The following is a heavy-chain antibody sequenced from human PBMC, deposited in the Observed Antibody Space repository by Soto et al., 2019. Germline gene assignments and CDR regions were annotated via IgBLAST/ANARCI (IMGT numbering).Heavy chain of an antibody. CDR2: IYHSGIT. D-gene: IGHD3-3*01. CDR3: ARGGGTAGITIFGVVPWHYYYYGMDV. J-gene: IGHJ6*02. Sequence: SETLSLTCAVSGYSIISGYYFGWIRQPPWKWLYWIGIIYHSGITYYNPSLKSRVTISVDTSKNQFSLKLSSVTAADTAVYYCARGGGTAGITIFGVVPWHYYYYGMDVWGQGTTVTVSS. CDR1: GYSIISGYY. V-gene: IGHV4-38-2*01.